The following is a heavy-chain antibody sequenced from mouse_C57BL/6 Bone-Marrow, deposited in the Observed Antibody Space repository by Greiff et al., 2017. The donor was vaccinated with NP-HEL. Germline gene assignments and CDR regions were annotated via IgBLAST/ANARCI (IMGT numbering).Heavy chain of an antibody. Sequence: EVKLMESGPGLVKPSQSLSLTCSVTGYSITSGYYWNWIRQFPGNKLEWMGYISYDGSNNYNPSLKNRISITRDTSKNQFFLKLNSVTTEDTATYYCARIYYDYDWFAYWGQGTLVTVSA. D-gene: IGHD2-4*01. J-gene: IGHJ3*01. V-gene: IGHV3-6*01. CDR3: ARIYYDYDWFAY. CDR2: ISYDGSN. CDR1: GYSITSGYY.